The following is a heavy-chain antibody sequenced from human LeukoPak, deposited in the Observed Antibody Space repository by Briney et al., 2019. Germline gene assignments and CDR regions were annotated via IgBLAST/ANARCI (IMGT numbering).Heavy chain of an antibody. J-gene: IGHJ6*03. D-gene: IGHD3-22*01. CDR2: NYYSGST. Sequence: SETLSLTCTVSGGSISSSSYYWGGIRQPPGRGLEWIGSNYYSGSTYYNPSLKSRVTLSLETSKRQFSLNLMSVTAADTAVYYCARARDSPSLQSDHYYYVDVWGRGTTVTVSS. CDR3: ARARDSPSLQSDHYYYVDV. V-gene: IGHV4-39*07. CDR1: GGSISSSSYY.